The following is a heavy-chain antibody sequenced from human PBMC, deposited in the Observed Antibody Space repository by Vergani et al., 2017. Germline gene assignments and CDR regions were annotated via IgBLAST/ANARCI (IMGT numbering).Heavy chain of an antibody. CDR1: GYSFTTYW. CDR2: IDPSDSYT. D-gene: IGHD3-3*01. Sequence: EVQLVQSGAEVKKPGASLRISCKGSGYSFTTYWISWVRQMPGKGREWMGRIDPSDSYTNSSPSFQGRVTISANKSISTAYLQWSSLKASDTAMYYCATIPQLRCYDRGFFDFWGQGTLVTVSS. V-gene: IGHV5-10-1*03. J-gene: IGHJ4*02. CDR3: ATIPQLRCYDRGFFDF.